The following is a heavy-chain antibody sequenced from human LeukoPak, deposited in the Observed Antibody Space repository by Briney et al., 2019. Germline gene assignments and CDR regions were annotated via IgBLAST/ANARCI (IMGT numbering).Heavy chain of an antibody. CDR1: GFTFSSYA. D-gene: IGHD4-23*01. V-gene: IGHV3-23*01. CDR3: AKDPASYARWRDDY. Sequence: GGSLRLSCVASGFTFSSYAMSWVRQAPGKGLEWVSAISGSGGSTYYADSVKGRFTISRDNSKNTLYLQMNSLRAEDTAVYYCAKDPASYARWRDDYWGQGTLVSVSS. CDR2: ISGSGGST. J-gene: IGHJ4*02.